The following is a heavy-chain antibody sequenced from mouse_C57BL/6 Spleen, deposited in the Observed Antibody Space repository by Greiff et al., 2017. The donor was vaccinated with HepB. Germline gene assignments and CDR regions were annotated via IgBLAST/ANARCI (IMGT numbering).Heavy chain of an antibody. Sequence: QVQLQQSGPELVKPGASVKISCKASGYAFSSSWMNWVKQRPGKGLEWIGRIYPGDGDTNYNGKFKGKATLTADKSSSTAYMQLSSLTSEDSAVYFCARSAMDYGSLYYYAMDYWGQGTSVTVSS. CDR1: GYAFSSSW. CDR3: ARSAMDYGSLYYYAMDY. CDR2: IYPGDGDT. D-gene: IGHD1-1*01. J-gene: IGHJ4*01. V-gene: IGHV1-82*01.